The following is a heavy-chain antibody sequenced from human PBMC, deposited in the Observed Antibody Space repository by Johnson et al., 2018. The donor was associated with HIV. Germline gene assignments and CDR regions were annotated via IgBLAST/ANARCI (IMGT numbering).Heavy chain of an antibody. CDR2: IKQDGSEK. CDR1: GFTFDDYG. J-gene: IGHJ3*02. D-gene: IGHD3-3*01. V-gene: IGHV3-7*04. CDR3: ARAYYTFWSGYDAFDI. Sequence: EVQLVESGGGVVRPGGSLRLSCAASGFTFDDYGMSWVRQAPGKGLEWVANIKQDGSEKYYVDSVKGRFTISRDNAKNSLYLQMNSLIAEDTAVYYCARAYYTFWSGYDAFDIWGQGTMVTFSS.